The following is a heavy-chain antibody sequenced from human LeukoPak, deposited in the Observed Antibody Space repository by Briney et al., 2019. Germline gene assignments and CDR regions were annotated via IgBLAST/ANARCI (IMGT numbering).Heavy chain of an antibody. CDR3: ATRGSGWYNPSHY. Sequence: PGGSLRLSCAASGFTFSDYYMSWIRQAPGKGLEWVSYISSSGSTIYSADSVKGRFTISRDNAKNSLYLQMNSLRAEDTAVYYCATRGSGWYNPSHYWGQGTLVTVSS. CDR2: ISSSGSTI. V-gene: IGHV3-11*01. D-gene: IGHD6-19*01. J-gene: IGHJ4*02. CDR1: GFTFSDYY.